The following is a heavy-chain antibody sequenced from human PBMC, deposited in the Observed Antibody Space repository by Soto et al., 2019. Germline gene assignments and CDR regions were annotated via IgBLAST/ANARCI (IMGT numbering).Heavy chain of an antibody. V-gene: IGHV4-61*08. CDR1: GGSISSGGYY. J-gene: IGHJ4*02. CDR3: ARGSYCTNGVCYTFDY. D-gene: IGHD2-8*01. Sequence: SETLSLTCTVSGGSISSGGYYWSWIRQHPGKGLEWIGYIYYSGSTNYNPSLKSRVTISVDTSKNQFSLKLSSVTAADTAVYYCARGSYCTNGVCYTFDYWGQGTLVTVSS. CDR2: IYYSGST.